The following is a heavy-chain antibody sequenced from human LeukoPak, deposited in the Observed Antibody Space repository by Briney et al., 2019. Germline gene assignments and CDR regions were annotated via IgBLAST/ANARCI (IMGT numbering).Heavy chain of an antibody. Sequence: SETLSLTCAVSGGSISSGGYSWSWIRQPPGKGLEWIGYIYHSGSTYYNPSLKSRVTISVDRSKNQFSLKLSSVTAADTAVYYCARGSTVTTYFDYWGQGTLVTVSS. CDR1: GGSISSGGYS. V-gene: IGHV4-30-2*01. CDR3: ARGSTVTTYFDY. J-gene: IGHJ4*02. D-gene: IGHD4-17*01. CDR2: IYHSGST.